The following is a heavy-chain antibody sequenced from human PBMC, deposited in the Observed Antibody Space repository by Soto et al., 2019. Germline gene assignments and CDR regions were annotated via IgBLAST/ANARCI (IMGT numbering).Heavy chain of an antibody. J-gene: IGHJ4*02. D-gene: IGHD5-12*01. V-gene: IGHV4-4*02. CDR3: VREAYIGYGHAIDH. CDR2: IYHSGST. CDR1: GGSISSSNW. Sequence: PSETLSLTCAVSGGSISSSNWWSWVRQPPGKGLEWIGEIYHSGSTNYNPSLKSRVTISVDTSKNQFFLRLTSVTAADTAVYYCVREAYIGYGHAIDHWGPGTLVTVSS.